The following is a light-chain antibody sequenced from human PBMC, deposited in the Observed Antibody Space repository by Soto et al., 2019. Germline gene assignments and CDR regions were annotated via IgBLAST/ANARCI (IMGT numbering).Light chain of an antibody. CDR3: AAWDDSLNGGV. J-gene: IGLJ3*02. CDR2: SNN. V-gene: IGLV1-44*01. CDR1: SSNIGSNT. Sequence: QPVLTPPPSASGTPGQRVTISCSGSSSNIGSNTVNWYQQLPGTAPKLLIYSNNQRPSGVPDRFSGSKSGTSASLAISGLQSEDEADYYCAAWDDSLNGGVFGGGTKVTVL.